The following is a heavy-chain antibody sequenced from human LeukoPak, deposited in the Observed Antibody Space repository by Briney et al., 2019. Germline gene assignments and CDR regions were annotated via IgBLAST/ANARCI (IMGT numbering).Heavy chain of an antibody. D-gene: IGHD5-24*01. CDR2: ISNSSSYT. J-gene: IGHJ5*02. V-gene: IGHV3-11*03. Sequence: GGSLRLSCAASGFTFSDYYMSWIRQAPGKGLEWVSYISNSSSYTNYADSVKGRFTISRDNAKNSLYLQMNSLRAEDTAVYYCARHLEEGWFDPWGQGTLVTVSS. CDR1: GFTFSDYY. CDR3: ARHLEEGWFDP.